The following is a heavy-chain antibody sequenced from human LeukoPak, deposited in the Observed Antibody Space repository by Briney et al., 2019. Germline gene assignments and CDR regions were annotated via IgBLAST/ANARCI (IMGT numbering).Heavy chain of an antibody. D-gene: IGHD2-15*01. CDR1: GGTLSSYA. Sequence: SVKVSCTASGGTLSSYAISWVRQAPGQGLEWMGRIIPIFGTANYAQKVQGRVTITTDESTSTAYMELSSLRSEDTAVYYCARGAPPPPGYCSGGSCYHPGEGYFDYWGQGTLVTASS. CDR3: ARGAPPPPGYCSGGSCYHPGEGYFDY. J-gene: IGHJ4*02. V-gene: IGHV1-69*05. CDR2: IIPIFGTA.